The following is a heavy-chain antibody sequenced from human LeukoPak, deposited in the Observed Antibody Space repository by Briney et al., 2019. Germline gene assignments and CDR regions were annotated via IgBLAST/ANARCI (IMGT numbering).Heavy chain of an antibody. CDR2: ISSSSSYI. J-gene: IGHJ6*03. D-gene: IGHD3-16*01. Sequence: PGGSLRLSCAASGFTFSSYSMNWVRQAPGKGLEWVSSISSSSSYIYYADSVKGRFTISRDNAKNSLYLQMNSLRAGDTAVYYCARGARDYYYMDVWGKGTTVTVSS. CDR3: ARGARDYYYMDV. CDR1: GFTFSSYS. V-gene: IGHV3-21*01.